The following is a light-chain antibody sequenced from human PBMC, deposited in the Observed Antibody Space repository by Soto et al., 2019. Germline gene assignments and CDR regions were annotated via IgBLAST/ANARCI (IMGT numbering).Light chain of an antibody. CDR1: SGSIASNY. Sequence: NFMLTQPHSVSESPGKTVTISCTRSSGSIASNYVQWSQQRPGSAPTTLIFEDDHRPSGVPDRFSGSIDGSSNSASLTISGLKDEDEADYYCQSYDSSSVIFGGGTKLTVL. CDR3: QSYDSSSVI. J-gene: IGLJ2*01. V-gene: IGLV6-57*03. CDR2: EDD.